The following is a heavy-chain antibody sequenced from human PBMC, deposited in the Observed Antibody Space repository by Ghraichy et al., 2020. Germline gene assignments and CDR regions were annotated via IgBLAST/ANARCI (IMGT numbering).Heavy chain of an antibody. J-gene: IGHJ4*02. CDR3: ARAPHYDVLAALDY. V-gene: IGHV4-59*01. D-gene: IGHD3-9*01. CDR2: MSYSGST. CDR1: GGSISDYY. Sequence: GGSISDYYWSWIRQPPGKGLEWIGYMSYSGSTNYNPSLESRLTMSVDTSRNLFSLELASVTSADTAVYYCARAPHYDVLAALDYWGQGTLVTVSS.